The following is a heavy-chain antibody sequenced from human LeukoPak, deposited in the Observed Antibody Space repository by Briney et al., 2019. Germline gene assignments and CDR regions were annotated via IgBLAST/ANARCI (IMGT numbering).Heavy chain of an antibody. J-gene: IGHJ5*02. Sequence: GGSLRLSCAASGFTFSSYAMSWVRQAPGKGLEWVSGISGNGGSTYYADSVKGRFTISRDNSKNTLYLQMNSLRAEDTAVYYCARGVSSSGWYSSLDPWGQGTLVTVSS. D-gene: IGHD6-19*01. CDR1: GFTFSSYA. V-gene: IGHV3-23*01. CDR2: ISGNGGST. CDR3: ARGVSSSGWYSSLDP.